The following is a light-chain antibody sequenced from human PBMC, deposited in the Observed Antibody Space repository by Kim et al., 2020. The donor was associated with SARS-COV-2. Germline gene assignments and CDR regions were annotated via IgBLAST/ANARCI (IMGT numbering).Light chain of an antibody. CDR2: DVS. V-gene: IGLV2-11*01. CDR3: CSYAGSYTHYV. J-gene: IGLJ1*01. Sequence: QSAPTQARSVSGSPGQSVTISCTGTSSDVGGYNYVSLYQQHPGKAPKLMIYDVSKRPSGVPDRFSGSKSGNTASLTISGLQAEDEADYYCCSYAGSYTHYVFGTGTKVTVL. CDR1: SSDVGGYNY.